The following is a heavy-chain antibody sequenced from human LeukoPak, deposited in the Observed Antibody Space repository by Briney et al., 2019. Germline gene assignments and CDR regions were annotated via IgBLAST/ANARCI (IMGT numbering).Heavy chain of an antibody. Sequence: PSQTLSLTCTVSGGPISSGDYYWSWVRQPPGKGLEWIGYIYYSGSTYYNPSLKSRVTISVDTSKNQFSLKLSSVTAADTAVYYCARETRVPAAIPVLDYWGQGTLVTVSS. D-gene: IGHD2-2*02. CDR3: ARETRVPAAIPVLDY. J-gene: IGHJ4*02. CDR2: IYYSGST. CDR1: GGPISSGDYY. V-gene: IGHV4-30-4*08.